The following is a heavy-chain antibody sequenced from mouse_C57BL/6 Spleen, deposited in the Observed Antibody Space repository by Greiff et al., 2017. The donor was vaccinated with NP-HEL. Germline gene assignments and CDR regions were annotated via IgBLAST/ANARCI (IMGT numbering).Heavy chain of an antibody. CDR3: AREGPDSSGYEAY. V-gene: IGHV1-61*01. Sequence: QVQLQQPGAELVRPGSSVKLSCKASGYTFTSYWMDWVKQRPGQGLEWIGNIYPSDSETHYNQKFKDKATLTVDKSSSTAYMQLSSLTSEDSAVYYCAREGPDSSGYEAYWGQGTLVTVSA. D-gene: IGHD3-2*02. CDR1: GYTFTSYW. CDR2: IYPSDSET. J-gene: IGHJ3*01.